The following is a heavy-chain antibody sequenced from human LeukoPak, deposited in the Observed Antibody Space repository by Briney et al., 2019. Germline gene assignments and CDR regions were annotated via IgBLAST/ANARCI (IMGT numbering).Heavy chain of an antibody. CDR3: ARVSTNSRLGGYDPQWYFDL. CDR2: ISGYNGNT. D-gene: IGHD5-12*01. CDR1: GYTFINYG. V-gene: IGHV1-18*04. J-gene: IGHJ2*01. Sequence: ASVKVSCKASGYTFINYGFTWVRQAPGQGLEWMGWISGYNGNTNYLQKFQGRVTMTTDTSTNTVYMELRSLSSDDTAVYYCARVSTNSRLGGYDPQWYFDLWGRGTLVTVSS.